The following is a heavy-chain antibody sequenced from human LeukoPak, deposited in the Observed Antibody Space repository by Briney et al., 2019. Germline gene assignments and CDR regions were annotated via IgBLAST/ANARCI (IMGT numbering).Heavy chain of an antibody. V-gene: IGHV3-66*01. J-gene: IGHJ4*02. CDR3: ARVREDMIRGLFDY. CDR1: GFTVSSNY. CDR2: IYSGGST. Sequence: GGSLRLSCAASGFTVSSNYMSWVRQAPGKGLEWVSVIYSGGSTYYADSVKGRFTISRDNAKNSLYLQMNSLRAEDTAVYYCARVREDMIRGLFDYWGQGILVTVSS. D-gene: IGHD3-16*01.